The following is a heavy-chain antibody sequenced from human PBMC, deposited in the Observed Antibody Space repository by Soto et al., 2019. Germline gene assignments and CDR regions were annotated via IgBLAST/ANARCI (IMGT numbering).Heavy chain of an antibody. J-gene: IGHJ3*02. CDR1: GSTLSRDA. D-gene: IGHD3-22*01. CDR2: ISGSGGST. V-gene: IGHV3-23*01. CDR3: ADSSGYYVSPDAFDI. Sequence: GGSLRLSCAASGSTLSRDAMIWVRQAPGNGMEWVSTISGSGGSTYYADSVKGRFTISRDNSKNTLFLQMNSLRAEDTAVYYCADSSGYYVSPDAFDIWGQGTMVTVSS.